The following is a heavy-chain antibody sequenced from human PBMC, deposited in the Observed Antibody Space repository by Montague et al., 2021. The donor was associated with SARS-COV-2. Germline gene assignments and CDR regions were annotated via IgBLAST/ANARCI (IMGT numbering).Heavy chain of an antibody. CDR1: GFTFSSYW. J-gene: IGHJ6*02. Sequence: SLRLSCAASGFTFSSYWMHWVRQAPGKGLVWVSRINSDGSSTSYADSVKGRFTISRDNAKNTLYLQMNSLRAEDTAVYYCARGAGGGLQGDYYSMDVWGQGTTVTVSS. CDR3: ARGAGGGLQGDYYSMDV. V-gene: IGHV3-74*01. CDR2: INSDGSST. D-gene: IGHD5-24*01.